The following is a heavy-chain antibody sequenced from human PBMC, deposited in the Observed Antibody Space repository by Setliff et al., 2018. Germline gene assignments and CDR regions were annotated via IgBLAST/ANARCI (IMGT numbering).Heavy chain of an antibody. D-gene: IGHD3-9*01. J-gene: IGHJ4*02. CDR3: ARSSAPSVVLAADFDF. V-gene: IGHV1-18*01. Sequence: ASVKVSCKTSGCTFNTFGISWVRRAPGQGLDWMGWISPYNGDTKSAQKFQGRVTMTIDTSTSTAYVEVRSLTSDDTAFYYCARSSAPSVVLAADFDFWGQGTLVTVSS. CDR1: GCTFNTFG. CDR2: ISPYNGDT.